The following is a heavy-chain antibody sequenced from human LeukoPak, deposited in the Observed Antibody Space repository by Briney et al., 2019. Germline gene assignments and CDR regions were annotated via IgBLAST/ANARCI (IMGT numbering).Heavy chain of an antibody. V-gene: IGHV1-2*02. J-gene: IGHJ4*02. D-gene: IGHD2-8*01. CDR1: GYTFTGYY. CDR2: INPNSGGT. Sequence: ASVKVSCKASGYTFTGYYMHWVRQAPGQGLEWMGGINPNSGGTNYAQKFQGRVTMTRDTSISTAYMELSRLRSDDTAVYYCARVDVLMVYARLDYWRQGALVTVSS. CDR3: ARVDVLMVYARLDY.